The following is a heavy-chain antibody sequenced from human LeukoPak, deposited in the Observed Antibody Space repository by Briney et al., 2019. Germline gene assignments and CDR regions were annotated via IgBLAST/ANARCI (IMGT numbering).Heavy chain of an antibody. Sequence: SETLSLTCAVYGXSFSGYYGSWIRQPPGKGLEWIGEINHSGSTNYNPSLKSRVTISVDTSKNQFSLKLSSVTAADTAVYYCATSPQYGGYLGQGTLVTVSS. V-gene: IGHV4-34*01. CDR1: GXSFSGYY. CDR2: INHSGST. D-gene: IGHD4-23*01. J-gene: IGHJ4*02. CDR3: ATSPQYGGY.